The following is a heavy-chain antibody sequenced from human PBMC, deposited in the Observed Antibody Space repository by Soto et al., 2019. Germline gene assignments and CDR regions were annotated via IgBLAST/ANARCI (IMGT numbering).Heavy chain of an antibody. CDR1: GGSINDYY. CDR3: ARRGGGGCYDYAFDI. Sequence: QVQLQESGPGLVKPSETLSLTCTVSGGSINDYYWSWIRQPPGKGLEWIGYIYYSGSTNYNPSLESPVTISVDTSRNQFSLKLTSVTAADTAVYYCARRGGGGCYDYAFDIWGQGTMVTVSS. V-gene: IGHV4-59*08. CDR2: IYYSGST. D-gene: IGHD2-15*01. J-gene: IGHJ3*02.